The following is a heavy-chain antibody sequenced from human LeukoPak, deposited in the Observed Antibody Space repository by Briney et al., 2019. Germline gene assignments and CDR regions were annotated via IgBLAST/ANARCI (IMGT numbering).Heavy chain of an antibody. CDR2: INPNSGGT. CDR1: GYTCSVYY. D-gene: IGHD4-17*01. Sequence: ASVRVFCKVSGYTCSVYYMRWVRQAPGQGLEWMGRINPNSGGTNCTQTFQGRVTMTRDTSITTPYLEVSSLRSGDTAVYYCASGQGLRPYYFDYWGQGTLVTVSS. CDR3: ASGQGLRPYYFDY. V-gene: IGHV1-2*06. J-gene: IGHJ4*02.